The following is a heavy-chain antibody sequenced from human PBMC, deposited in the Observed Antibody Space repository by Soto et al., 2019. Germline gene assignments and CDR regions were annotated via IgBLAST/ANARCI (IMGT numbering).Heavy chain of an antibody. CDR1: GFTFSSYA. J-gene: IGHJ4*02. D-gene: IGHD6-19*01. Sequence: QVQLVESGGGVVQPGRSLRLSCAASGFTFSSYAMHWVRQAPGKGLEWVAVISYDGSNTYYADSVKGRFTISRDNSKNTLYLQMNSLRTEDTAIYYCGRDGRGLSSGCPDYWGQGTLVPVSS. CDR3: GRDGRGLSSGCPDY. CDR2: ISYDGSNT. V-gene: IGHV3-30-3*01.